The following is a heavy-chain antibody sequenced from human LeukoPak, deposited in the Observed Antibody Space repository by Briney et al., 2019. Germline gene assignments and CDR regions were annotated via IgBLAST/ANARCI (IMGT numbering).Heavy chain of an antibody. CDR2: VYHSGST. CDR3: ARAFTGIQLWFDY. V-gene: IGHV4-30-4*01. J-gene: IGHJ4*02. D-gene: IGHD5-18*01. CDR1: SGSISSGDYY. Sequence: SETLSLTCTVSSGSISSGDYYWNWIRQPPGRGLEWIGYVYHSGSTYYNPSLKSRVSISVDTSKNQFSLKLSSVTAADTAVYYCARAFTGIQLWFDYWGQGTLVTVSS.